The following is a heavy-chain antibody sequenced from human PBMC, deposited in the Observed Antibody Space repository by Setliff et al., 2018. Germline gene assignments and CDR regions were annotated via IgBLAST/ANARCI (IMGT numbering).Heavy chain of an antibody. V-gene: IGHV3-23*01. CDR2: VDQGANT. D-gene: IGHD2-8*01. Sequence: PGESLKISCVASGFTFGAYTLTWVRQAPGKGLEFVSGVDQGANTYYGDSVKGRFTISRDNSQNTVYLQMTNLRVEDTAIYYCAKDRVPDGKWDFDSSGPGIQGTVSS. J-gene: IGHJ4*02. CDR1: GFTFGAYT. CDR3: AKDRVPDGKWDFDS.